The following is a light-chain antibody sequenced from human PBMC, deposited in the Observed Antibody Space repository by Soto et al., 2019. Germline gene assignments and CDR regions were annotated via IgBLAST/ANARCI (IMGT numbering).Light chain of an antibody. J-gene: IGKJ1*01. CDR1: QSVDSTF. CDR2: GVS. Sequence: EIVLTQSPGSLSLSPGERATLSCRASQSVDSTFFAWYQKKPGQAPRLLMYGVSKRATGIPDRFSGSGSGTDXTLTISRLEPEDFAVYYCQQYMSSVTFGQGTRVEIK. V-gene: IGKV3-20*01. CDR3: QQYMSSVT.